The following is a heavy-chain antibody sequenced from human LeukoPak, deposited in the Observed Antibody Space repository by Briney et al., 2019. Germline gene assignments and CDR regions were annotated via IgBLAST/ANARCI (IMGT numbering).Heavy chain of an antibody. CDR2: ISSSGSTI. J-gene: IGHJ6*02. CDR1: GFTFSDYY. V-gene: IGHV3-11*01. Sequence: GGSLRLSCAASGFTFSDYYMSWIRQAPGKGLERVSYISSSGSTIYYADSVKGRFTISRDNAKNSLYLQMNSLRAEDTAVYYCARSTVPYDFWSGPRDNYYGMDVWGQGTTVTVSS. D-gene: IGHD3-3*01. CDR3: ARSTVPYDFWSGPRDNYYGMDV.